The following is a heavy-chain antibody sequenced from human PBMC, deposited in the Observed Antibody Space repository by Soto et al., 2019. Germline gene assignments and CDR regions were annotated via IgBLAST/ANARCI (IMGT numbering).Heavy chain of an antibody. V-gene: IGHV5-51*01. Sequence: GESLKISCKGSGYSFTSYWIGWVRQMPGKGLEWIGIIYPGDSDTRYSPSFQGQVTISADKSISTAYLQWSSLKASDTAMYYCARHVKGYCSSTSCQPPYYYYYMDVWGKGTTVTVSS. CDR1: GYSFTSYW. J-gene: IGHJ6*03. CDR2: IYPGDSDT. CDR3: ARHVKGYCSSTSCQPPYYYYYMDV. D-gene: IGHD2-2*01.